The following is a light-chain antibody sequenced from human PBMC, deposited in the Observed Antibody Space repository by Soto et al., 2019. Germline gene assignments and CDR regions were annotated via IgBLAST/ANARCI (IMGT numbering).Light chain of an antibody. CDR1: QSISNY. Sequence: DIQMTQSPSSLSASVGDRVTITCRASQSISNYLNWYQQKPGKAPNLLIYAASILQSGVPSRFSGSGSETDFTLTINSLQPEDFATYHCQQSYSTPGTFGQGTKLEIK. J-gene: IGKJ2*02. CDR3: QQSYSTPGT. V-gene: IGKV1-39*01. CDR2: AAS.